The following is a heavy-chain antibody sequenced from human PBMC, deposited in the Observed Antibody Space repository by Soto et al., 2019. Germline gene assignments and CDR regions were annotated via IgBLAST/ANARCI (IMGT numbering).Heavy chain of an antibody. V-gene: IGHV1-46*01. CDR3: ARDRRLGDGYMDYFDY. D-gene: IGHD5-18*01. Sequence: GASVKVSCKASGYTFTSYYMHWVRQAPGQGLEWMGIINPSGGSTSYAQKFQGRVTMTRDTSTSTVYMELSSLRSEDTAVYYCARDRRLGDGYMDYFDYWGQGTLVTVSS. CDR2: INPSGGST. J-gene: IGHJ4*02. CDR1: GYTFTSYY.